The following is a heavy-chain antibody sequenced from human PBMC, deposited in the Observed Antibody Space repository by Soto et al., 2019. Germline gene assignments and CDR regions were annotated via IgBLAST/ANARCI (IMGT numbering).Heavy chain of an antibody. D-gene: IGHD2-2*01. CDR2: IYYSGST. Sequence: SETLSLTCTVSGGSISSYYWSWVRQPPGKGLEWIGYIYYSGSTNYNPSLKSRVTISVDTSKNQFSLKLSSVTAADTAVYYCARRTGYCSSTSCRYYYYYMDVWGKGTTVTVSS. J-gene: IGHJ6*03. CDR1: GGSISSYY. CDR3: ARRTGYCSSTSCRYYYYYMDV. V-gene: IGHV4-59*08.